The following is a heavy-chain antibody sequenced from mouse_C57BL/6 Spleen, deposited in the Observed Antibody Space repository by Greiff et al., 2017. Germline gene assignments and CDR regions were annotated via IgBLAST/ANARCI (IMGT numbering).Heavy chain of an antibody. V-gene: IGHV5-15*01. CDR3: ARQETAGYFDY. CDR1: GFTFSDYG. Sequence: EVKVVESGGGLVQPGGSLKLSCAASGFTFSDYGMAWVRQAPRKGPECVAFISNLAYSIYYADTVTGRFTISRENAKNTLYLEMSSLRSEDTAMYYCARQETAGYFDYWGQGTTLTVSS. J-gene: IGHJ2*01. CDR2: ISNLAYSI. D-gene: IGHD1-2*01.